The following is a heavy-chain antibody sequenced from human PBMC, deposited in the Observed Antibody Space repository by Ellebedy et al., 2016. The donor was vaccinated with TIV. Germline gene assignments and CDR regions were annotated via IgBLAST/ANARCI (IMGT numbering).Heavy chain of an antibody. Sequence: PGGSLRLSCAASGFIFSDYGMHWVRQAPGQGLEWVAFTSYDGTNPSYADSVKGRFTISRDKSKNTLYLHMSSLRAEDTAVYYCARGGATSSRYWRNWGQGALVTVSS. CDR3: ARGGATSSRYWRN. V-gene: IGHV3-30*03. J-gene: IGHJ4*02. CDR1: GFIFSDYG. CDR2: TSYDGTNP. D-gene: IGHD2-2*01.